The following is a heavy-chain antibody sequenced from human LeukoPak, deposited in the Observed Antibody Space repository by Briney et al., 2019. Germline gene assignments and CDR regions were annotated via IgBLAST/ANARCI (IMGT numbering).Heavy chain of an antibody. CDR3: ARGFDGYYGFDL. Sequence: GRSLRLSCAASGFTFTTYWMSWVRQAPGKGLEWVANINQDGVEKYYVASVRGRLTISRDNAKNSMYVQMNSLRAEDTAVYYCARGFDGYYGFDLWGQGTMVTVSS. V-gene: IGHV3-7*05. CDR2: INQDGVEK. CDR1: GFTFTTYW. D-gene: IGHD5-24*01. J-gene: IGHJ3*01.